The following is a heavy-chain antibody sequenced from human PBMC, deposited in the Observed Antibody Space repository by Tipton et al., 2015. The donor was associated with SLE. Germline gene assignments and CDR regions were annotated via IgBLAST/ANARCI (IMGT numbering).Heavy chain of an antibody. V-gene: IGHV3-30*02. Sequence: SLRLSCAASGFTFSDYYMSWIRQAPGKGLEWVAFIRYDGSNKYYADSVKGRFTISRDNSKNTLYLQMSSLRAEDTAVYYCVKDRAVAGGYWGQGTLVTVSS. J-gene: IGHJ4*02. CDR2: IRYDGSNK. CDR3: VKDRAVAGGY. CDR1: GFTFSDYY. D-gene: IGHD6-19*01.